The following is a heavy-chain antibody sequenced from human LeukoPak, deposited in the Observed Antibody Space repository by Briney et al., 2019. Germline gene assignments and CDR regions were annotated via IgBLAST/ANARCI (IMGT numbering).Heavy chain of an antibody. CDR3: AILEPPYYYYMDV. D-gene: IGHD1-1*01. V-gene: IGHV1-69*06. CDR2: IMPMFGKA. CDR1: GGTFSSYD. Sequence: EASVKVSCKASGGTFSSYDISWVRQAPGQGLEWMGGIMPMFGKANYAQKFQGRVTTTADKATSTAYIELSRLRSDDTAVYYCAILEPPYYYYMDVWGKGTTVTVSS. J-gene: IGHJ6*03.